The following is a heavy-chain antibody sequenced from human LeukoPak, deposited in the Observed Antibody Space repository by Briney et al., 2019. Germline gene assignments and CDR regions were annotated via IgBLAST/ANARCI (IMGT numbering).Heavy chain of an antibody. Sequence: SETLSLTCTVSGGSISTSGYYWGWIRQPPGKGLEWIGSIYHSGSTYYNPSLKSRVTISVDTSKNQFSLKLRSVTAADTAVYYCARGKRRGSHIDYWGQGTLVTVSS. J-gene: IGHJ4*02. CDR1: GGSISTSGYY. CDR3: ARGKRRGSHIDY. V-gene: IGHV4-39*07. CDR2: IYHSGST. D-gene: IGHD1-26*01.